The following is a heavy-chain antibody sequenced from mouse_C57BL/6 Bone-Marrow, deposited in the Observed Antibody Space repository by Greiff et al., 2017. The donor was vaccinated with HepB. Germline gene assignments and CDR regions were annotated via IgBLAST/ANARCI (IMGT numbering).Heavy chain of an antibody. J-gene: IGHJ2*01. CDR2: IDPENGDT. CDR3: APAYYSNSIDY. D-gene: IGHD2-5*01. Sequence: VQLQQSGAELVRPGASVNLSCTASGFNIKDDYMHWVKQRPEQGLEWIGWIDPENGDTEYASKFQGKATITADTSSNTASLQLSSLTSEDSAVYYCAPAYYSNSIDYWGQGTTLTVSS. V-gene: IGHV14-4*01. CDR1: GFNIKDDY.